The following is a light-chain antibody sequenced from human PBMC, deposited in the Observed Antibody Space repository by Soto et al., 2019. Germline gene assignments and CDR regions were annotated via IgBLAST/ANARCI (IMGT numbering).Light chain of an antibody. J-gene: IGLJ3*02. CDR1: SSDVGGYNY. CDR2: DVS. Sequence: QSVLTQHRSVSGSPGQSVTISCTATSSDVGGYNYVSWYQQHPGKAPKLMIYDVSKRPSGVPDRFSGSKSGNTASLTISGLQAEDEADYYCCSYAGSYNWVFGGGTKLTVL. CDR3: CSYAGSYNWV. V-gene: IGLV2-11*01.